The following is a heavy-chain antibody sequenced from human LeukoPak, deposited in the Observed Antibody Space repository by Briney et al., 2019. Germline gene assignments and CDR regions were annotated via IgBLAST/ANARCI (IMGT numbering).Heavy chain of an antibody. V-gene: IGHV1-2*02. CDR2: INPNSGGT. CDR1: GYTFTGYY. CDR3: ARAISGSSRGPRYYFDY. Sequence: ASVKVSCKASGYTFTGYYMHWVRQAPGQGLEWMGWINPNSGGTNYAQKFQGRVTMTRDTSISTAYMEPSRLRSDDTAVYYCARAISGSSRGPRYYFDYWGQGTLVTVSS. J-gene: IGHJ4*02. D-gene: IGHD1-26*01.